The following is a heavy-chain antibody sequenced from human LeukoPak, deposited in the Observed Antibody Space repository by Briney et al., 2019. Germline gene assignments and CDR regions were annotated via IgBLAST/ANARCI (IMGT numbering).Heavy chain of an antibody. Sequence: SETLSLTCTVSGASISSDYWSWIRQPAGKGLEWIGRVLTSGSTIYNPSLKSRVTISVDTSKNQFSLRLSSVTAADTAVYYCARYNNFDYRFDYWGQGTLVTVSS. CDR1: GASISSDY. D-gene: IGHD4-11*01. J-gene: IGHJ4*02. V-gene: IGHV4-4*07. CDR2: VLTSGST. CDR3: ARYNNFDYRFDY.